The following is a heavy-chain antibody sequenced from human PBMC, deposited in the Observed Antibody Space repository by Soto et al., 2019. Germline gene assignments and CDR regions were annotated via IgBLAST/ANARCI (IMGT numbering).Heavy chain of an antibody. D-gene: IGHD6-19*01. CDR1: GGSISSYY. V-gene: IGHV4-59*01. J-gene: IGHJ4*02. Sequence: QVQLQESGPGLVKPSETLSLTCTVSGGSISSYYWSWIRQPPGKGLEWIGYIYYSGSTNYNPSLKRRVTISVDQSKNQFSLKLSSVTAADTAVYYCARASGGWYPLDYWGQGTLVTVSS. CDR3: ARASGGWYPLDY. CDR2: IYYSGST.